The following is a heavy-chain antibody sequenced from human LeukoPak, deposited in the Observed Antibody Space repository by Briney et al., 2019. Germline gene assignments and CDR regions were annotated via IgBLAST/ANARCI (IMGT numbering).Heavy chain of an antibody. V-gene: IGHV1-18*01. J-gene: IGHJ4*02. CDR3: ARESAYCSGGSCYSGAWGY. Sequence: ASVKVSCKASGYTFTSYGISWVRQAPGQGLEWMGWISAYNGNTNYAQKLQGRVTMTTDTSTSTAYMELRSPRSDDTAVYYCARESAYCSGGSCYSGAWGYWGQGTLVTVSS. CDR2: ISAYNGNT. CDR1: GYTFTSYG. D-gene: IGHD2-15*01.